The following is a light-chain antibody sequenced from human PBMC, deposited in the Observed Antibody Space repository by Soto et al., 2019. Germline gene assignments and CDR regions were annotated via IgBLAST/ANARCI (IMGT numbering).Light chain of an antibody. Sequence: DIQMIQSPSSLSASIGDRVTITCRASESISRWLAWYQQKPGKAPKLLIYDASSLQSGVPSRFSGSGSGTEFTLTISSLQPDDFATYYCQQYNSYSPLTFGQGTRLEIK. J-gene: IGKJ5*01. CDR1: ESISRW. V-gene: IGKV1-5*01. CDR3: QQYNSYSPLT. CDR2: DAS.